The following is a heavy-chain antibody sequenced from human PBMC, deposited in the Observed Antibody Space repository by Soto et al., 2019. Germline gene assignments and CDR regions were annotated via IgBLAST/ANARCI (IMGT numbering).Heavy chain of an antibody. CDR1: GGSISSSSYY. Sequence: SETLSLTCTVSGGSISSSSYYWGWIRQPPGKGLEWIGSIYYSGSTYYNPSLKSRVTISVDTSKNQFSLKLSSVTAADTAVYYCARAPPAVAVLFFDYWGQGTLVTVS. V-gene: IGHV4-39*01. CDR2: IYYSGST. J-gene: IGHJ4*02. CDR3: ARAPPAVAVLFFDY. D-gene: IGHD6-19*01.